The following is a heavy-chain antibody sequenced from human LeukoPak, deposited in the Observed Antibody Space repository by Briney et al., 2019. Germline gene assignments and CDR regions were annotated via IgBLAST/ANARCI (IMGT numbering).Heavy chain of an antibody. CDR1: GFTFCMYA. Sequence: GGSLRLSCAASGFTFCMYAMSWVRQAPGKGLEWVSTLSGSGGSTYYADSVKGRFTISGDESKNTLSLQMNSLRPEDTAVYYCAENAAGIVLMIYAPLDSWGQGTLVTVSS. V-gene: IGHV3-23*01. CDR2: LSGSGGST. CDR3: AENAAGIVLMIYAPLDS. D-gene: IGHD2-8*01. J-gene: IGHJ4*02.